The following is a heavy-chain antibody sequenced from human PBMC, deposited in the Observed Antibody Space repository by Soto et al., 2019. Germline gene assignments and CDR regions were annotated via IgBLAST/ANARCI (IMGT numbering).Heavy chain of an antibody. CDR1: GYTFTGYY. Sequence: GASVKVSCKASGYTFTGYYMDWVRQAPGQGLEWMGWINPNSGGTNYAQKFQGWVTMTRDTSISTAYMELSRLRSDDTAVYYCARVHNYDILTGYPPYGMDVWGQGTTVTVSS. D-gene: IGHD3-9*01. V-gene: IGHV1-2*04. CDR2: INPNSGGT. CDR3: ARVHNYDILTGYPPYGMDV. J-gene: IGHJ6*02.